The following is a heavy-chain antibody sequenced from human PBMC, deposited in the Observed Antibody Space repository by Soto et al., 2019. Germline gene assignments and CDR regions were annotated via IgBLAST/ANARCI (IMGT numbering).Heavy chain of an antibody. CDR3: ARDALRFLEWPYYFDY. V-gene: IGHV1-18*01. Sequence: QVQLVQSGPEVRKPGASVKVSCKASGYTFTSYGLTWVRQAPGQGLEWMGWISGHNGNTKYAQKLQGRITLTTDSXTXXAYMTLTSLRSDDTAVYYCARDALRFLEWPYYFDYWGQGTLVTVSS. CDR1: GYTFTSYG. D-gene: IGHD3-3*01. CDR2: ISGHNGNT. J-gene: IGHJ4*02.